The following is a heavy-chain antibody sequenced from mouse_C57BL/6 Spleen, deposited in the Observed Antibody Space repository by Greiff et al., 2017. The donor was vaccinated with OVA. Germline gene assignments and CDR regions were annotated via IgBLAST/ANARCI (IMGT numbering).Heavy chain of an antibody. D-gene: IGHD1-1*01. CDR1: GYTFTSYW. CDR2: IYPDSGST. Sequence: QVQLQQPGAALVKPGASVKMSCKASGYTFTSYWITWVKQRPGQGLEWIGDIYPDSGSTNYNEKFKSKATLTIDTSSSTAYMQHSSLTSVDTAVYYCARDCGRRCDAMDYWGQGTSVTVSS. J-gene: IGHJ4*01. V-gene: IGHV1-55*01. CDR3: ARDCGRRCDAMDY.